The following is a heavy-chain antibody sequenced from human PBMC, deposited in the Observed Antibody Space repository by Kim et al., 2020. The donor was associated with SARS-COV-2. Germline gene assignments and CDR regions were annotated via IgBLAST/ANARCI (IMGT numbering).Heavy chain of an antibody. J-gene: IGHJ6*02. CDR1: GYSFTSYW. Sequence: GESLKISCKGSGYSFTSYWISWVRQMPGKGLEWMGRIDPSDSYTNYSPSFQGHVTISADKSISTAYLQWSSLKASDTAMYYCARRPVIAAATLEYYYYGMDVWGQGTTVTVSS. CDR3: ARRPVIAAATLEYYYYGMDV. V-gene: IGHV5-10-1*01. D-gene: IGHD6-13*01. CDR2: IDPSDSYT.